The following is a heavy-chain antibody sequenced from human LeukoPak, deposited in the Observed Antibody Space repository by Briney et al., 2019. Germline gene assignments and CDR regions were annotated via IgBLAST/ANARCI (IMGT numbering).Heavy chain of an antibody. Sequence: GGSLXLXXXXSGXXFXNYWMHWVRXAPGKGLVWVSRINSDGSSTTSADSVKGRFTISRDNAKNTLYLQMNSLRAEDTAVYYCAKGGATVIDYWGQGTLVTVSS. J-gene: IGHJ4*02. CDR1: GXXFXNYW. V-gene: IGHV3-74*01. CDR2: INSDGSST. CDR3: AKGGATVIDY. D-gene: IGHD4-17*01.